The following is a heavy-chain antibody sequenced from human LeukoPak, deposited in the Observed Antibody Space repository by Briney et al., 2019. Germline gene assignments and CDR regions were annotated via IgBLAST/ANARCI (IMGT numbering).Heavy chain of an antibody. CDR2: NNGDGSTT. Sequence: GGSLRLSCVAPGFSLSGYWMYWVRQAPGKGLMYISRNNGDGSTTNYADVVKGRFTMSRDNVKNTLYLQMNSLRVEDTAVYYCARDPRNVGLAPWGQGTLVTVSS. V-gene: IGHV3-74*01. D-gene: IGHD2-15*01. CDR3: ARDPRNVGLAP. CDR1: GFSLSGYW. J-gene: IGHJ5*02.